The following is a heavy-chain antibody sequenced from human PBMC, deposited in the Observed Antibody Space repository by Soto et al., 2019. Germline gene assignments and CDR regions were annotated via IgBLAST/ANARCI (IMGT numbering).Heavy chain of an antibody. D-gene: IGHD3-22*01. CDR3: ARDDYDSSGYYNDATDY. Sequence: GGSLRLSCAASGFSVSSSHMSWVRQAPGKGLEWVSVIYSGGSTYYAVSVKGRFTISRDNSKNTLYLQMNSLRAEDTAVYYCARDDYDSSGYYNDATDYWGQGTLVTVSS. CDR1: GFSVSSSH. J-gene: IGHJ4*02. CDR2: IYSGGST. V-gene: IGHV3-53*01.